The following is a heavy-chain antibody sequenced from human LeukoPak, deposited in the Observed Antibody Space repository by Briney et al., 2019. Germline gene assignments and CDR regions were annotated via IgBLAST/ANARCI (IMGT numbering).Heavy chain of an antibody. CDR2: ISYDENNK. J-gene: IGHJ4*02. Sequence: PGRSLRLSCAASGFIFSSYTTHWVRQAPGKGLEWVAVISYDENNKYYADSVQGRFTISRDNSKSTLSLQMNSLRADDTGVYYCARDDRWGQGTLVTVSS. CDR3: ARDDR. CDR1: GFIFSSYT. V-gene: IGHV3-30*04.